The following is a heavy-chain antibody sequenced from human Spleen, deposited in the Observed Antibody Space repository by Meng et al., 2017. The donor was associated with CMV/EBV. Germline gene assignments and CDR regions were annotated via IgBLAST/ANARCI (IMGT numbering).Heavy chain of an antibody. D-gene: IGHD3-3*01. J-gene: IGHJ4*02. CDR3: ARVLTNYDFWSGSPGGPFDY. CDR2: IYYSGST. V-gene: IGHV4-61*01. Sequence: GSYYWSWIRQPPGKGLEWIGYIYYSGSTNYNPSLKSRVTISVDTSKNQFSLKLSSVTAADTAVYYCARVLTNYDFWSGSPGGPFDYWGQGTLVTVSS. CDR1: GSYY.